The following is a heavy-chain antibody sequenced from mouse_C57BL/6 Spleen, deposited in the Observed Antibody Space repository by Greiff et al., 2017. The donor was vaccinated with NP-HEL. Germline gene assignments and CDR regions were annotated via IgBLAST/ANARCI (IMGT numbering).Heavy chain of an antibody. J-gene: IGHJ4*01. V-gene: IGHV1-80*01. CDR1: GYAFSSYW. Sequence: QVQLQQSGAELVKPGASVKISCKASGYAFSSYWMNWVKQRPGKGLEWIGQIYPGDGDTNYNGKFKGKATLTADKSSSTAYMQLSSLTSEDSAVYFCARRGSPYYAMDYWGQGTSVTVSS. CDR3: ARRGSPYYAMDY. CDR2: IYPGDGDT.